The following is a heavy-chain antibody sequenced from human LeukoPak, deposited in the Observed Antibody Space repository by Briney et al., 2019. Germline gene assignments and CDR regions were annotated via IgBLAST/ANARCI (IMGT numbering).Heavy chain of an antibody. CDR3: ARDSYSGKAPTGDYGMDV. V-gene: IGHV3-30-3*01. CDR1: GFTFSSYA. Sequence: PGGSLRLSCEASGFTFSSYAMQWVRQAPGKGLEWVAVISYDGSNKYYADSVKGRFTISRDNSKNTLYLQMNSLRAEDTAVYYCARDSYSGKAPTGDYGMDVWGQGTTVTVSS. J-gene: IGHJ6*02. CDR2: ISYDGSNK. D-gene: IGHD2-21*01.